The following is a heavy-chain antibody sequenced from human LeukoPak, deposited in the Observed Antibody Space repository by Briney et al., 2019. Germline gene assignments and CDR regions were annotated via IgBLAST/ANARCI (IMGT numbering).Heavy chain of an antibody. V-gene: IGHV4-59*01. CDR3: ARGDNRDYYGSGSYLADY. CDR2: IYYSGST. J-gene: IGHJ4*02. Sequence: SETLSLTCTVSGGSISSYYWSWIRQPPGKGLEWIGYIYYSGSTNYNPSLKSRVTISVDTSKNQFSLKLSSVTAADTAVYYCARGDNRDYYGSGSYLADYWGQGTLVTVSS. D-gene: IGHD3-10*01. CDR1: GGSISSYY.